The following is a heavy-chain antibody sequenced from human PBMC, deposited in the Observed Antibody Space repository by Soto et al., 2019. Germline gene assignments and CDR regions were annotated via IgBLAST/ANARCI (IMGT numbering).Heavy chain of an antibody. J-gene: IGHJ5*01. CDR1: GDTSTSYY. Sequence: LSLTCTVSGDTSTSYYWGWIRQAPGKGLEWIGHIHNSGTSTHNPSLNGRVTISIDMSKKQFSLKLTSLTSADTAVYYCARDFYDSVGYTWFDYWGQGTLVTVSS. CDR3: ARDFYDSVGYTWFDY. CDR2: IHNSGTS. D-gene: IGHD3-22*01. V-gene: IGHV4-59*01.